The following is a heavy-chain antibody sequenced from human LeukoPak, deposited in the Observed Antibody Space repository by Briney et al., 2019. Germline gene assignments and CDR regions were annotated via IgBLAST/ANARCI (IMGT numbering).Heavy chain of an antibody. J-gene: IGHJ4*02. V-gene: IGHV1-69*05. CDR1: GGTFSSYA. D-gene: IGHD3-10*02. CDR2: IIPIFGTA. Sequence: ASVKVSCKASGGTFSSYAISWVRQAPGQGLEWMGRIIPIFGTANYAQKFQGRVTITTDESTSTAYMELSSLRSEDTAVYYCARVPAPMLRREYYFDYWGQGTLVTVSS. CDR3: ARVPAPMLRREYYFDY.